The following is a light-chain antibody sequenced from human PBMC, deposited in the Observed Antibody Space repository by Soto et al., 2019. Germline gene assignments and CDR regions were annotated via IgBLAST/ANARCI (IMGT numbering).Light chain of an antibody. Sequence: VLTQSPGTLSLSPGERATLSCRASQSVSSSYLAWYQQKPGQAPRLLIYGASSRATGIPDRFSGSGSGTDFTLTISRLEPEDFSVYYCHQYGTAPLTFGPGTKVDIK. CDR1: QSVSSSY. J-gene: IGKJ3*01. CDR2: GAS. V-gene: IGKV3-20*01. CDR3: HQYGTAPLT.